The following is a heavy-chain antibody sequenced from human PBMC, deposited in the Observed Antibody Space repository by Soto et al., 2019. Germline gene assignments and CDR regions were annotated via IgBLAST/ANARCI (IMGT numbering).Heavy chain of an antibody. Sequence: SETLSLTCTVSGGSISSGDYYWSWIRQPPGKGLEWIGYIYYSGSSYYNPSLKSRVTISVDTSKNQFSLKLSSVTAADTAVYYCASVYSRNWFDPWGQGTLVTVSS. CDR1: GGSISSGDYY. V-gene: IGHV4-30-4*01. J-gene: IGHJ5*02. D-gene: IGHD6-13*01. CDR3: ASVYSRNWFDP. CDR2: IYYSGSS.